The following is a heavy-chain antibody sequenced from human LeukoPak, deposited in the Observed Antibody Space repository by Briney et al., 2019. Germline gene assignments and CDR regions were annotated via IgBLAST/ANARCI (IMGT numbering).Heavy chain of an antibody. CDR3: ASEDDYGDR. J-gene: IGHJ4*02. CDR1: GFTFDNYA. V-gene: IGHV3-23*01. Sequence: GGSLRLSCAASGFTFDNYAMSWVRQTPGKGLEWVSAIGGSGEDTSYADSVKGRFTVSRDNSKNTLYLQMNSLRAEDTAVYYCASEDDYGDRWGQGTLVTVSS. D-gene: IGHD4-17*01. CDR2: IGGSGEDT.